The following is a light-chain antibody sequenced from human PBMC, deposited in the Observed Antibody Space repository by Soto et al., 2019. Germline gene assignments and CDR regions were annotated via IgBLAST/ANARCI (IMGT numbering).Light chain of an antibody. CDR3: QQYVSSPT. CDR2: DVS. CDR1: QSVSSSY. Sequence: EIVLTQSPGTLSLSPGERATLSCRSSQSVSSSYLAWYQHKPGQAPRLLIYDVSSRATGIPDRFSGSGSGTDFTLTISRLEPEDFAVYYCQQYVSSPTFGQGTKVEIK. J-gene: IGKJ1*01. V-gene: IGKV3-20*01.